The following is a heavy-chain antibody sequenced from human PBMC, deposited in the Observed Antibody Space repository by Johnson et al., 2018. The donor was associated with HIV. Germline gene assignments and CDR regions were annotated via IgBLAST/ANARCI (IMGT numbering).Heavy chain of an antibody. CDR1: GFTFDDYV. J-gene: IGHJ3*02. CDR3: AKGGVPYCGGDCYDAFDI. D-gene: IGHD2-21*01. Sequence: VQLVESGGGLVQPGRSLRLSCAASGFTFDDYVMHWARQAPGKGLEWVSGISWHSGSRDYADSVKGRFTISRDNSKNTLYLQMNSLRAEDTAVYYCAKGGVPYCGGDCYDAFDIWGQGTMVTVSS. CDR2: ISWHSGSR. V-gene: IGHV3-9*01.